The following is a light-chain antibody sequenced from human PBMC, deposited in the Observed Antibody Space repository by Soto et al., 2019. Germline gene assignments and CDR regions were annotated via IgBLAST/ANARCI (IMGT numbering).Light chain of an antibody. CDR3: QERSDWYS. Sequence: EIVFTQSPATLSLSPGERATLSCRASQSVRGFLAWYQQKPGQPPRLLIYDVSKRATGIPARFSGSGSGTDFTLTISSLEPEDFAVYYCQERSDWYSFGQGTKLEI. CDR1: QSVRGF. V-gene: IGKV3-11*01. CDR2: DVS. J-gene: IGKJ2*01.